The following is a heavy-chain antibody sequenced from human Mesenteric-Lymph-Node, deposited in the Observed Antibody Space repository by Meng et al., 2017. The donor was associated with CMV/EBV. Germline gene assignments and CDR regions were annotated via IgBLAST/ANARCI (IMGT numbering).Heavy chain of an antibody. J-gene: IGHJ4*02. D-gene: IGHD3-10*02. CDR3: ARDKGLRVRASDY. Sequence: ESLKISCAASGFTFSTYSMNWVRQAPGKGLEWVASISGSNIYIYYADSVKGRFTISRDNAKNSLYLQMNSLRAEDTAVYYCARDKGLRVRASDYWGQGTLVTVSS. CDR1: GFTFSTYS. CDR2: ISGSNIYI. V-gene: IGHV3-21*01.